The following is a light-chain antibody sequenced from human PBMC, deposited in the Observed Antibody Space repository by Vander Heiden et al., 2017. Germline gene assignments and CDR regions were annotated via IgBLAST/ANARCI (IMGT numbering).Light chain of an antibody. Sequence: GDRVTITCRASQSISSCLAWYQQKPGKAPKALISKASKVESGVPSRFSGSGSGTEFTLTSSSRQHDDSAKYYWQQDKGYNTFGQGTKVEIK. CDR1: QSISSC. J-gene: IGKJ2*01. CDR3: QQDKGYNT. V-gene: IGKV1-5*03. CDR2: KAS.